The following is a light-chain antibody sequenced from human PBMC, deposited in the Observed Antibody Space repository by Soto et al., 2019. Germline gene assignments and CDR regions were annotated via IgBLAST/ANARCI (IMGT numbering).Light chain of an antibody. Sequence: EMVLTQSPGTLSLSPGERATLSCRASQSVSGIYLAWYQQKAGQAPRLLIYGASSRATGIPDRFSGSGSGTDFTLTINSLQSEDFAVYYCQQYNNWPRTFGQGTKVAIK. CDR3: QQYNNWPRT. J-gene: IGKJ1*01. CDR2: GAS. V-gene: IGKV3-20*01. CDR1: QSVSGIY.